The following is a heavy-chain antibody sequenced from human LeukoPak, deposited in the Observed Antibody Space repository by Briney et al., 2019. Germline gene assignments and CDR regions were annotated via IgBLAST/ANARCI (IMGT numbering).Heavy chain of an antibody. D-gene: IGHD1-26*01. CDR2: IYYSGST. CDR3: AREAGASSFRPLDC. CDR1: GGSISSYY. Sequence: SETLSLTCTVSGGSISSYYWSWIRQPPGKGLEWIGYIYYSGSTNYNPSLKSRVTISVDTSKNQFSLKLSSVTAADTAVYYCAREAGASSFRPLDCWGQGVLVSVSS. V-gene: IGHV4-59*12. J-gene: IGHJ4*02.